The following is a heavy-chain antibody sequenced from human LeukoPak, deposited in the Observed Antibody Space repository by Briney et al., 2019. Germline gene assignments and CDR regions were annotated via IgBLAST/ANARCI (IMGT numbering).Heavy chain of an antibody. V-gene: IGHV4-61*01. CDR2: IYHSGSTT. J-gene: IGHJ6*03. Sequence: PSETLSLTCTVSGGSVSGSTYYWNWLRQPPGTGLEWIGYIYHSGSTTNYNPSLKSRPTIPLDTCKNQFSLKLNYVTAPDTAVYFCARDEDNSGLYYYYMHVWGKGPTVTVSS. D-gene: IGHD3-22*01. CDR3: ARDEDNSGLYYYYMHV. CDR1: GGSVSGSTYY.